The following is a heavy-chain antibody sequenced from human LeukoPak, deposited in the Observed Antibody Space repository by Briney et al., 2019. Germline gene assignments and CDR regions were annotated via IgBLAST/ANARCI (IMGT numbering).Heavy chain of an antibody. CDR1: GFTFSTYS. CDR3: ARSMTTVTTIDY. Sequence: GGSLRLSCAASGFTFSTYSMHWVRQAPGKGLEWVAVISSDGSITSYGDSVKGRFTISRDNAENTLYLQMSSLRAEDTAVYYCARSMTTVTTIDYWGQGTLVTVSS. V-gene: IGHV3-30-3*01. J-gene: IGHJ4*02. CDR2: ISSDGSIT. D-gene: IGHD4-17*01.